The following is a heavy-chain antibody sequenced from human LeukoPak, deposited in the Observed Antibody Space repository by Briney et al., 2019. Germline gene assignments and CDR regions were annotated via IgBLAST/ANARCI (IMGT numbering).Heavy chain of an antibody. CDR1: GYSLSSGYY. J-gene: IGHJ2*01. D-gene: IGHD2-2*01. Sequence: PSETLSLTCAVSGYSLSSGYYWGWIRQPPGKGLEWIGSIYHSGSTYYNPSLRSRVTISVDTSKNQFSLKLSSVTAADTAVYYCARRGLDQVLAYWYFDLWGRGTLVTVSS. CDR2: IYHSGST. CDR3: ARRGLDQVLAYWYFDL. V-gene: IGHV4-38-2*01.